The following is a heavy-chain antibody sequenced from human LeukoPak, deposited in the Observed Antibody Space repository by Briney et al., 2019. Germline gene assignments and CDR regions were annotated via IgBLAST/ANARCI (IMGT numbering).Heavy chain of an antibody. D-gene: IGHD3-10*01. V-gene: IGHV4-59*01. J-gene: IGHJ4*02. CDR1: GGSISSYY. CDR2: IYYSVST. Sequence: SETLSLTCTVSGGSISSYYWSWIRQPPGKGLEWIGYIYYSVSTNYNPSLKSRVTISVDTSKNQFSLKLSSVIAADTAVYYCARHGGGYYGSGSYYKNRGRFDYWGQGTLVTVSS. CDR3: ARHGGGYYGSGSYYKNRGRFDY.